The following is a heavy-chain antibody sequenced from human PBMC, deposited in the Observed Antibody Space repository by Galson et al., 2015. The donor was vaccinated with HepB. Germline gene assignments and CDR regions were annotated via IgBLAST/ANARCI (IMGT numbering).Heavy chain of an antibody. CDR3: ARDVVPAAIAFDY. D-gene: IGHD2-2*02. V-gene: IGHV3-11*01. J-gene: IGHJ4*02. CDR1: GFTFSDYY. Sequence: SLRLSCAASGFTFSDYYMSWIRQAPGKGLEWVSYISSSGSTIYYADSVKGRFTISRDNAKNSLYLQMNSLRAEDTAVYYCARDVVPAAIAFDYWGQGTLLTVSS. CDR2: ISSSGSTI.